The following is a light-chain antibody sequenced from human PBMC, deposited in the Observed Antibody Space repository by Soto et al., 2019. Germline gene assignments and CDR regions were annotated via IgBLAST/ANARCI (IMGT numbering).Light chain of an antibody. J-gene: IGKJ1*01. V-gene: IGKV1-8*01. CDR3: QQYNSYRT. CDR2: DAS. CDR1: QGISSY. Sequence: ALRMTQSPSSFSASTGARVTTTCRASQGISSYLAWYQQKPGKAPKLLIHDASTLESGVPSRFSGSGSGTEFILTISSLQPDDFATDDCQQYNSYRTFGQGTKVDIK.